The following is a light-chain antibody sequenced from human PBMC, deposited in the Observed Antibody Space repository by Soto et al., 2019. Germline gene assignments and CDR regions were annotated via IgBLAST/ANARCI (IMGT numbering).Light chain of an antibody. CDR1: SSDVGAYNY. Sequence: QSVLAQSPSASGSPGQSVTISCTGSSSDVGAYNYVSWYQHHPGKAPRLVIYEVNKRPSGVPDRFSGSKSGNTASLTVSGLQSEDEADYYCGAQAGSNTWVFGGGTKLTVL. J-gene: IGLJ3*02. CDR3: GAQAGSNTWV. CDR2: EVN. V-gene: IGLV2-8*01.